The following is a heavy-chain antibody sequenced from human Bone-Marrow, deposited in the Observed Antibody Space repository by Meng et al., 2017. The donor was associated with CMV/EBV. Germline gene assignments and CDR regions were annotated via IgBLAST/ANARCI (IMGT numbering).Heavy chain of an antibody. CDR3: AREQYYDFWSGYYGWGAFDI. Sequence: GESLKISCAASGFTFSSYWVSWVRQAPGKGLEWVANIKQDGSEKYYVDSVKGRFTISRDNAKNSLYLQMNSLRAEDTAVYYCAREQYYDFWSGYYGWGAFDIWGQGTMVTVSS. J-gene: IGHJ3*02. V-gene: IGHV3-7*01. CDR2: IKQDGSEK. D-gene: IGHD3-3*01. CDR1: GFTFSSYW.